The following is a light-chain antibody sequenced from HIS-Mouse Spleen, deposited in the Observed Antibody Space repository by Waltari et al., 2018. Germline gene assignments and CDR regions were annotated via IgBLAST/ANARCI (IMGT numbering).Light chain of an antibody. CDR1: KWGDKY. V-gene: IGLV3-1*01. CDR3: QAWDSSTGDVV. Sequence: SYELTQPPSVSVSPGQTASITCSGDKWGDKYACWYQQKPGQSPVLVIYQDSKRPSGIPERFSGSNSGNTATLTISGTQAMDEADYYCQAWDSSTGDVVFGGGTKLTVL. CDR2: QDS. J-gene: IGLJ2*01.